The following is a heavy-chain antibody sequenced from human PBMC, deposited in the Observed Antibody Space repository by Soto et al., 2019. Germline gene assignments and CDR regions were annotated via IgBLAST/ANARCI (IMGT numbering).Heavy chain of an antibody. CDR3: AREVVVVPAATLYYYYGMDV. CDR1: GGTFSSYA. Sequence: QVQLVQSGAEVKKPGSSVKVSCKASGGTFSSYAISWVRQAPGQGLEWMGGIIPIFGTANYAQKFQGRVTITADESTSTAYMELSSLRSEDTAVYYCAREVVVVPAATLYYYYGMDVCGQGTTVTVSS. D-gene: IGHD2-2*01. CDR2: IIPIFGTA. J-gene: IGHJ6*02. V-gene: IGHV1-69*01.